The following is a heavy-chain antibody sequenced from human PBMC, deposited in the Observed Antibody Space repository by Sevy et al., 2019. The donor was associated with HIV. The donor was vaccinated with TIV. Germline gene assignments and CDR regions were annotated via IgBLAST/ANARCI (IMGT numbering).Heavy chain of an antibody. CDR2: ISSSSSTI. D-gene: IGHD3-3*01. CDR3: PREGYDFWSGCVDV. Sequence: SGYLRLSCAASGFTFSSYSMNWVRQAPGKGLEWVSYISSSSSTIYYADSVKGRFTLSRSNAKNSLYLQINSLRVEDTAVYYCPREGYDFWSGCVDVWGKGTTVIVSS. V-gene: IGHV3-48*01. CDR1: GFTFSSYS. J-gene: IGHJ6*04.